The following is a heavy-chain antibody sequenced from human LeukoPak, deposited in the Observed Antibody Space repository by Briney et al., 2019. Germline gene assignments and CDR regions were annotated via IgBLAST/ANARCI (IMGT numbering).Heavy chain of an antibody. V-gene: IGHV3-21*01. CDR1: GFTFSSYG. Sequence: GGSLRLSCAASGFTFSSYGMHWVRQAPGKGLEWVSSISSSSSYIYYADSVKGRFTISRDNAKNSLYLQMNSLRAEDTAVYYCARDGGYSGYTNGVYFDYWGQGTLVTVSS. CDR2: ISSSSSYI. D-gene: IGHD5-12*01. CDR3: ARDGGYSGYTNGVYFDY. J-gene: IGHJ4*02.